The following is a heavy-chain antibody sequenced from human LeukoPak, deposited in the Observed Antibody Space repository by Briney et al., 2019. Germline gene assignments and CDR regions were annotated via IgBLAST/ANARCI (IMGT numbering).Heavy chain of an antibody. V-gene: IGHV1-3*01. D-gene: IGHD6-13*01. CDR2: INVGNGNT. CDR3: ARDRRDRQQRIDPDY. Sequence: GASVKVSCKASGYIFTNYAMHWVRQAPGQRLEWMGWINVGNGNTKYSQKFQGRVTITRDTSASTAYMELRSLRSDDTAVYYCARDRRDRQQRIDPDYWGQGTLVTVSS. J-gene: IGHJ4*02. CDR1: GYIFTNYA.